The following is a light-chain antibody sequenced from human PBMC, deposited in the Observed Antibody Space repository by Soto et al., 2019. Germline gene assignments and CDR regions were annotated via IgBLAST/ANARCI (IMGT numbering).Light chain of an antibody. Sequence: QSALTQPPSASGSPGQSVTISCTGTSSDVGGYNYVSWYQQHPGKAPKLLIYEVTKRPSGVPDRLSGSKSGNTASLTVSGLQADDEAEYYCCSNAGSHYYVFGTGTKVTVL. CDR3: CSNAGSHYYV. CDR1: SSDVGGYNY. J-gene: IGLJ1*01. CDR2: EVT. V-gene: IGLV2-8*01.